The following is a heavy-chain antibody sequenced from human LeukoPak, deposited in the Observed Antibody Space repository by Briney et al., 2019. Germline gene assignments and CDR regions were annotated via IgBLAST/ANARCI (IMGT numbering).Heavy chain of an antibody. CDR2: ISSSSSYI. CDR1: GFTFSNYW. CDR3: ARETPYCSGGSCYSFDY. Sequence: GGSLRLSCAASGFTFSNYWMHWVRQAPGKGLEWVSSISSSSSYIYYADSVKGRFTISRDNAKNSLYLQMNSLRAEDTAVYYCARETPYCSGGSCYSFDYWGQGTLVTVSS. D-gene: IGHD2-15*01. J-gene: IGHJ4*02. V-gene: IGHV3-21*01.